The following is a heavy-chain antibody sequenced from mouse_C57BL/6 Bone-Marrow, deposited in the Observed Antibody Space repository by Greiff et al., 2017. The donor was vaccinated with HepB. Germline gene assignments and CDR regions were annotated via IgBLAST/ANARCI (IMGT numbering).Heavy chain of an antibody. D-gene: IGHD6-1*01. CDR3: ARDASSSLWYFDV. Sequence: EVNLVESGGGLVQSGRSLRLSCATSGFTFSDFYMEWVRQAPGKGLEWIAASRNKANDYTTEYSASVKGRFIVSRDTSQSILYLQMNALRAEDTAIYYCARDASSSLWYFDVWGTGTTVTVSS. J-gene: IGHJ1*03. CDR2: SRNKANDYTT. V-gene: IGHV7-1*01. CDR1: GFTFSDFY.